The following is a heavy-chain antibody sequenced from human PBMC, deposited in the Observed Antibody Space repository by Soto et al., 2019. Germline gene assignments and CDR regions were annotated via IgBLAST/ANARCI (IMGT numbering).Heavy chain of an antibody. CDR2: IFSNDAE. J-gene: IGHJ4*02. Sequence: QVTLKESGPVLVKPTETLTLTCTVSGFSLSNPRRSVSWIRQTPGKALEWLAHIFSNDAESRSSSPRSRPTITKDPSKRQVVLTMTNMDPVATATYFCARTRGWSWLGPDEYWGQGTLVTVSS. CDR1: GFSLSNPRRS. D-gene: IGHD1-26*01. CDR3: ARTRGWSWLGPDEY. V-gene: IGHV2-26*01.